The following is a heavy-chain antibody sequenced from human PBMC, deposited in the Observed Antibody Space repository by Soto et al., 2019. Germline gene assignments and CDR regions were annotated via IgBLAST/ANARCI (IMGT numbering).Heavy chain of an antibody. CDR2: VIPRIPPS. Sequence: QVQLVQSGAEVKQPGSSVKVSCKTPGGTFSDYGISWLRQAPGQGLEWMGGVIPRIPPSNYAPRFHGRATFTADESTAYMELSGLRSEDTAVYYCARNSLTRARVDYYYGFDVWGQGTTVTVSS. J-gene: IGHJ6*02. V-gene: IGHV1-69*01. D-gene: IGHD2-15*01. CDR3: ARNSLTRARVDYYYGFDV. CDR1: GGTFSDYG.